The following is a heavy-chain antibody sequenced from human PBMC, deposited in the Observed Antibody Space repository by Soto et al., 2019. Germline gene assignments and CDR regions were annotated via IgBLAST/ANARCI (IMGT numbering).Heavy chain of an antibody. CDR3: ATSAGYLASDFDY. D-gene: IGHD6-13*01. V-gene: IGHV5-51*01. J-gene: IGHJ4*02. Sequence: PGESLKISCKGSGYSFTSYWIGWVRQMPGKGLEWMGIIYPGDSDTRYSPSFQGQVTISADKSISTAYLQWSSLKASDTATYYCATSAGYLASDFDYWGQGTLVTVSS. CDR2: IYPGDSDT. CDR1: GYSFTSYW.